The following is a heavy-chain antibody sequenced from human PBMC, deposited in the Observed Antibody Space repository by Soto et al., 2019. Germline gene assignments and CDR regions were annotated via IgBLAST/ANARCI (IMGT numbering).Heavy chain of an antibody. V-gene: IGHV3-48*02. CDR1: GFTFSRYS. J-gene: IGHJ4*02. Sequence: GSLRLSFVASGFTFSRYSLNWVRQAPGNVLEWVSYISSSSSTIYYADSVKGRFTIYRDNDKNSLYLQMNSLRDEETAVYYCARDRLWEPMGFDYWGQGTLVTVSS. CDR2: ISSSSSTI. D-gene: IGHD1-26*01. CDR3: ARDRLWEPMGFDY.